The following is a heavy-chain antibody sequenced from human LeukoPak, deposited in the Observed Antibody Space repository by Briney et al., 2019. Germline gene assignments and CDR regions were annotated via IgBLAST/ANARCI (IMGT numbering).Heavy chain of an antibody. D-gene: IGHD2-21*01. CDR1: GYTSTSYG. J-gene: IGHJ4*02. Sequence: ASVKVSCKASGYTSTSYGISWVRQAPGQGLEWMGWISAYNGNTNYAQKLQGRVTMTTDTSTSTAYMGLRSLRSDDTAVYYCAGDAITSLDYWGQGTLVTVSS. V-gene: IGHV1-18*01. CDR3: AGDAITSLDY. CDR2: ISAYNGNT.